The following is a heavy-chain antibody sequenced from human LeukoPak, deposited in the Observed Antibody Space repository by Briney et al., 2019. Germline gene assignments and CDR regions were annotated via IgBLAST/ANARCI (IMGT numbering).Heavy chain of an antibody. V-gene: IGHV4-59*01. Sequence: PSETLSLTCTVSGGSISSYYWTWIRQPPGKGLEWIGYIYYSGSTNYNPSLKSRVTISVDTSKNQFSLKLSSVTAADTAVYYCARDETQRAGQFAFDIWGQGTMVTVSS. D-gene: IGHD6-19*01. CDR2: IYYSGST. CDR1: GGSISSYY. J-gene: IGHJ3*02. CDR3: ARDETQRAGQFAFDI.